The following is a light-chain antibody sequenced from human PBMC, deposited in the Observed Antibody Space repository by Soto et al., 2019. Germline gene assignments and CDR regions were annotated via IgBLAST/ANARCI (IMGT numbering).Light chain of an antibody. V-gene: IGLV2-14*01. CDR1: NSDVGAYNY. CDR2: EVS. CDR3: SSYTTSGTLV. Sequence: QSALTQPASVSGSPGQSITSSCTGTNSDVGAYNYVSWYQHHPGKAPKLIIYEVSNRPSGVSNRFSGSKSGNTASLTISGLQADDEADYYCSSYTTSGTLVFGGETKLT. J-gene: IGLJ2*01.